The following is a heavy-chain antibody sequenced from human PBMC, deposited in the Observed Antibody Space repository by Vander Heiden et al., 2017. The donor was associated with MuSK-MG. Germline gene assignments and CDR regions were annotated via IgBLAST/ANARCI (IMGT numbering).Heavy chain of an antibody. V-gene: IGHV3-7*01. J-gene: IGHJ4*02. CDR3: ARVLYYDFWSGYSLDS. CDR2: SKQYGSAT. D-gene: IGHD3-3*01. Sequence: EVQLVESGGGWVQLGGALRTSCAPSGCTCSRYWMSLVLKGPGKGLEWVANSKQYGSATYYVHSVKGRFTISRDNAKNSLYLQMNSLRAEDTAVYYCARVLYYDFWSGYSLDSWGQGTLVTVSS. CDR1: GCTCSRYW.